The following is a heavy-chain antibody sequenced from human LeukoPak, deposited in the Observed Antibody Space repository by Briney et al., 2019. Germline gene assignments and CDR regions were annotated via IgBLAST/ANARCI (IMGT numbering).Heavy chain of an antibody. V-gene: IGHV3-64D*06. D-gene: IGHD3-16*01. CDR2: ISTSGGST. Sequence: GGSLRLSCSASGFTFSRYAMLWVRRAPGKGLEYGSAISTSGGSTYYADSVKGRFTISRDNSKNTLYLQMSSLRDEDTAVYYCVGGFYWGQGTLVTVSS. CDR3: VGGFY. CDR1: GFTFSRYA. J-gene: IGHJ4*02.